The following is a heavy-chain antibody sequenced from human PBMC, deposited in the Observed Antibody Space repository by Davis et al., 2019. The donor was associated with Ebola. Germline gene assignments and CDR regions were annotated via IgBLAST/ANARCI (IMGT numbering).Heavy chain of an antibody. D-gene: IGHD3-3*01. CDR2: IYHSAGT. CDR3: ARITLFGVLKD. V-gene: IGHV4-31*03. Sequence: PSETLSLTCTVSGGSISSGGYYWSWIRQHPGKGLEWIGYIYHSAGTYYSPSLESRLTISVDTSKNQFSLRLSSVTAADTAVYYCARITLFGVLKDWGQGTLVTVSS. J-gene: IGHJ4*02. CDR1: GGSISSGGYY.